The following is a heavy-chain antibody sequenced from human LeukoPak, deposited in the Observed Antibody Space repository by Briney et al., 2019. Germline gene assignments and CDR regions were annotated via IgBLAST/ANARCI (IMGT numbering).Heavy chain of an antibody. V-gene: IGHV4-59*08. D-gene: IGHD4-17*01. CDR3: ARSGGSTVTTRYFDL. CDR1: GGSIISYY. J-gene: IGHJ2*01. CDR2: IYYSGST. Sequence: PSETLSLTCTVSGGSIISYYWSWIRQPPGKGLEWIGYIYYSGSTNYNPSLKSRVTISVDTSKNQFSLKLSSVTAADTAVYYCARSGGSTVTTRYFDLWGRGTLVTVSS.